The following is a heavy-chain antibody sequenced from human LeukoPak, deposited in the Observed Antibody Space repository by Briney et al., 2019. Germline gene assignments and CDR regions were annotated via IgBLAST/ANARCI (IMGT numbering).Heavy chain of an antibody. Sequence: SETLSLICAVSDDSFSRHYWTWIRQPPGKGLEWIGYISYIGSTNYNPSLKSRVTISIDTSKNQFSLKLSSVTAADTAVYYCARDLVTVTKGFDIWGQGTMVSVSS. D-gene: IGHD4-17*01. CDR1: DDSFSRHY. CDR3: ARDLVTVTKGFDI. CDR2: ISYIGST. V-gene: IGHV4-59*11. J-gene: IGHJ3*02.